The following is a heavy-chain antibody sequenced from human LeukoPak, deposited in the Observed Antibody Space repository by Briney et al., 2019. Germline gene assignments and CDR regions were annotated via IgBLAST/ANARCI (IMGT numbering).Heavy chain of an antibody. J-gene: IGHJ6*02. D-gene: IGHD5-18*01. CDR3: ARSQDTAMGVLNYYYYGMDV. CDR1: GFTFGSYG. Sequence: GRSLRLSCAASGFTFGSYGMHWVRQAPGKGLEWVAVIWYDGSNKYYADSVKGRFTISRDNSKNTLYLQMNSLRAEDTAVYYCARSQDTAMGVLNYYYYGMDVWGQGTTVTVSS. V-gene: IGHV3-33*01. CDR2: IWYDGSNK.